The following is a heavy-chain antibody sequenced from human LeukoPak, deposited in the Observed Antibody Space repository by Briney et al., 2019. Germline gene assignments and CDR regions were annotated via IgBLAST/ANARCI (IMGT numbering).Heavy chain of an antibody. D-gene: IGHD5/OR15-5a*01. V-gene: IGHV3-23*01. CDR2: ISSSGGTT. J-gene: IGHJ4*02. CDR1: GFTFSTNA. Sequence: PGGSLRLSCAASGFTFSTNAMSWVRQAPGEGLEWVSAISSSGGTTYYADSVKGRFTISRDNSKNTLYLQMNSLRAEDTALYYCAKFAVSTKGYWGQGTLVTVSS. CDR3: AKFAVSTKGY.